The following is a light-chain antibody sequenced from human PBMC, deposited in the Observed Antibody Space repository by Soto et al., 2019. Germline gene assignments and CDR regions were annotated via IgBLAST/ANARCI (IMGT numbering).Light chain of an antibody. V-gene: IGLV2-14*01. Sequence: QSVLTQPASVSGSPGQSLTISCTGTSSDVGGYNYVSWYQQHPGKAPKLMIYDVSNRPSGVSNRFSGSKSGNTASLTISVLQAEDEADYYCRSYTSSSTLYVFGTGTKVT. CDR2: DVS. J-gene: IGLJ1*01. CDR1: SSDVGGYNY. CDR3: RSYTSSSTLYV.